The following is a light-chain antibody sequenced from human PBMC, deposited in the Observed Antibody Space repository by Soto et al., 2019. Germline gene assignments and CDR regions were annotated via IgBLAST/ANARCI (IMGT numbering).Light chain of an antibody. CDR2: GNS. J-gene: IGLJ2*01. Sequence: QSVLTQPPSLSGAPGQRVTISCTGSSSNIGAGYDVHGYQQLPGTAPKPLIYGNSNRPSGVPDRFSGSKSGTSASLAITGLQAEDAADYYCQSYDSSLSRVFGGGTKLTVL. CDR3: QSYDSSLSRV. CDR1: SSNIGAGYD. V-gene: IGLV1-40*01.